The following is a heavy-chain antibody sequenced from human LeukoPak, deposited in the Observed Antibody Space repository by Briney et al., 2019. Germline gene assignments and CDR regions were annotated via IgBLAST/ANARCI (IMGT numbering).Heavy chain of an antibody. Sequence: GGSLRLSCAASGFSFSSYWMSWVRQAPGKGLEWVANIKQDGSEKYYVESVKGRFTISRDNSKNTLFLQMNSLTAEDTAVYYCAKGGARPTGYYYYMDVWGKGTTVTVSS. CDR1: GFSFSSYW. CDR2: IKQDGSEK. J-gene: IGHJ6*03. V-gene: IGHV3-7*03. CDR3: AKGGARPTGYYYYMDV.